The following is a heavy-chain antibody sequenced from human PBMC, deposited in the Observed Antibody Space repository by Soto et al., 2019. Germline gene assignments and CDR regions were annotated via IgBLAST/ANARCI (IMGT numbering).Heavy chain of an antibody. D-gene: IGHD1-26*01. J-gene: IGHJ3*02. CDR3: ARTTYSSGTYAFDI. CDR1: GGSISSNNW. CDR2: IYHSGST. V-gene: IGHV4-4*02. Sequence: QVQLQESGPGLVKPSGTLSLTCAVSGGSISSNNWWSWVRQPPGKGLEWIGEIYHSGSTNYNPSLKSRGTISVDKSKSQFSLKLSSVAAAGTAVYSCARTTYSSGTYAFDIWGQGTMVTVSS.